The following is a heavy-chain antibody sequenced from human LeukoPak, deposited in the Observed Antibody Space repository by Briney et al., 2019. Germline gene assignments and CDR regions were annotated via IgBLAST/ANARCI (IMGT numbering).Heavy chain of an antibody. CDR1: GGSISSYY. D-gene: IGHD3-10*01. Sequence: SETLSLTCTVSGGSISSYYWSWIRQPPGKGLEWIGYIYYSGSTNYNPSLKSRVTISVDTSKNQFSLKLSSVTAADTAVYYCARDFGELSLFDPWGQGTLVTVSS. CDR3: ARDFGELSLFDP. V-gene: IGHV4-59*01. CDR2: IYYSGST. J-gene: IGHJ5*02.